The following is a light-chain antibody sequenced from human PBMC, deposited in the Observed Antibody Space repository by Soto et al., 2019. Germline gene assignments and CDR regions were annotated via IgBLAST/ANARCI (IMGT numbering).Light chain of an antibody. Sequence: EIVMTQSPATLSGSPGEGATLSCRASQGIGDTLALYQHKPGQTPRLLIYDTSTRATGVPARFSGSRSGTEFTLTINSLQSEDFAVYYCQRYNNWPLTFGGGTKV. CDR2: DTS. CDR3: QRYNNWPLT. CDR1: QGIGDT. J-gene: IGKJ4*01. V-gene: IGKV3-15*01.